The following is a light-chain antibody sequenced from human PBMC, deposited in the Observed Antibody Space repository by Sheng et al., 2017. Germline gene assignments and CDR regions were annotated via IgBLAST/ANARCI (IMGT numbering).Light chain of an antibody. J-gene: IGKJ1*01. Sequence: EIVMTQSPGALSVSPGERATLSCRASQTISNSLAWYQQKPGQAPRLLIYGASTRATGIPARFSGSGSGTEFTLTISSLQSEDFAVYYCQHYTNWAPRRTFGXGTKVEIK. CDR3: QHYTNWAPRRT. CDR1: QTISNS. CDR2: GAS. V-gene: IGKV3-15*01.